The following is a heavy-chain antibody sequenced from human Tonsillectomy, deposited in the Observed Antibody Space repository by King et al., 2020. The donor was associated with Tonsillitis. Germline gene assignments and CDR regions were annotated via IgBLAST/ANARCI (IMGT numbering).Heavy chain of an antibody. D-gene: IGHD3/OR15-3a*01. J-gene: IGHJ4*02. CDR3: ARAPNSDFWTGYSSDY. CDR1: GYSFTSYW. Sequence: QLVQSGAEVKKPGESLKISCKGSGYSFTSYWIGWVGQMPGKGLEWMGIIYPGDSDTRYSPSFQGQGTISTDKSIRTAYLQWSSLKASDTAMYYCARAPNSDFWTGYSSDYWGQGTLVTVSS. V-gene: IGHV5-51*01. CDR2: IYPGDSDT.